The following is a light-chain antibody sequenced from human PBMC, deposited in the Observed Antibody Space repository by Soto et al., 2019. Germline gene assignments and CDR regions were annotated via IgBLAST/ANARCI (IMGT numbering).Light chain of an antibody. J-gene: IGKJ5*01. CDR2: DAS. V-gene: IGKV3-15*01. Sequence: EIVLTHSPATLSVSPGERVTLSCSASQSVSGDLAWYHHKPGQAPRLLIDDASARALHAPARFAGSGSGTDFTLTISSLQSEDFAVYFCQQYNNWPITFGQGTRLEI. CDR3: QQYNNWPIT. CDR1: QSVSGD.